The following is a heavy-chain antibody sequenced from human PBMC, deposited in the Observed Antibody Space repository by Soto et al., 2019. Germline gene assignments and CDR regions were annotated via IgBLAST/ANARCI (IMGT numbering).Heavy chain of an antibody. CDR3: AIVRVADSPLDH. CDR1: GFIFSNNG. Sequence: GSLRLSCEGSGFIFSNNGMHWVRQAPGKGLEWVAFMSYDGSAKFLADSVKGRFTISRDNSKSTLFLHMSSLRAEDTAMYYCAIVRVADSPLDHWGQGTLVTVSS. D-gene: IGHD3-10*02. V-gene: IGHV3-30*02. J-gene: IGHJ4*02. CDR2: MSYDGSAK.